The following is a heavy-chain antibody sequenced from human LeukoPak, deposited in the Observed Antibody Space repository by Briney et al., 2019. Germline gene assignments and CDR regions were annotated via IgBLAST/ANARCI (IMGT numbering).Heavy chain of an antibody. CDR3: ARDLGYYYDSSGYYPYAFDI. Sequence: GASVKVSCKASGYTFTGYYMHWVRQAPGQGLEWMGWINPNSGGTNYAQKFQGRVTMTRDTSISTAYMELSRLRSDDTAVYYCARDLGYYYDSSGYYPYAFDIWGQGTMVTVSS. D-gene: IGHD3-22*01. V-gene: IGHV1-2*02. CDR1: GYTFTGYY. J-gene: IGHJ3*02. CDR2: INPNSGGT.